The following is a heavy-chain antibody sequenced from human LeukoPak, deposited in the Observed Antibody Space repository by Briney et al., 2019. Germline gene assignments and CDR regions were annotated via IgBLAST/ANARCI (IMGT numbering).Heavy chain of an antibody. CDR1: GFTFSSYS. J-gene: IGHJ4*02. CDR2: ITSSSSYI. D-gene: IGHD3-10*01. CDR3: VRDGSGTHGNYFDY. V-gene: IGHV3-21*04. Sequence: GGSLRLSCAASGFTFSSYSMNWVRQAPGKGLEWVSSITSSSSYIYYADSVKGRFTISRDNAKNSLYLQMNSLRAEDTAVYYCVRDGSGTHGNYFDYWGQGILVTVSS.